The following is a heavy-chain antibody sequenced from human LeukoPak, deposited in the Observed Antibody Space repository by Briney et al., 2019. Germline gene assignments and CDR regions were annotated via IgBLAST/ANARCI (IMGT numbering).Heavy chain of an antibody. J-gene: IGHJ5*02. Sequence: GASVKVSCKASGYTFTGYYMHWVRQAPGQGLEWMGWINPNSGGTNYAQKFQGRVTMTRDTSISTAYMELSRLRSDDTAVYYCARERGSSSWYFPGSRGYWFDPWGQGTLVTVSS. CDR1: GYTFTGYY. CDR3: ARERGSSSWYFPGSRGYWFDP. CDR2: INPNSGGT. D-gene: IGHD6-13*01. V-gene: IGHV1-2*02.